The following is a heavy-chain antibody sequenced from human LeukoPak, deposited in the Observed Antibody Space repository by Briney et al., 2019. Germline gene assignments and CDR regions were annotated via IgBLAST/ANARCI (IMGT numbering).Heavy chain of an antibody. CDR3: ATYDVLTGSFDY. D-gene: IGHD3-9*01. CDR2: TRNKTKRYTT. Sequence: GGSLRLSCAASGFTFSNHYMDWVRQAPGKGLEWVGRTRNKTKRYTTEYAASVKGRFTISRDDSKNSLYLQMNSLRAEDTAVYYCATYDVLTGSFDYWGQGTLVTVSS. V-gene: IGHV3-72*01. J-gene: IGHJ4*02. CDR1: GFTFSNHY.